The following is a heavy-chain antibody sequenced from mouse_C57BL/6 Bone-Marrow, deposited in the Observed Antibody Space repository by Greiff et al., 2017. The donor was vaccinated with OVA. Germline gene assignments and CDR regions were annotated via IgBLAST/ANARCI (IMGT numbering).Heavy chain of an antibody. CDR2: IDPSDSYT. Sequence: QVQLQQPGAELVKPGASVKLSCKASGYTFTSYWMQWVKQRPGQGLEWIGEIDPSDSYTNYNQKFKGKATLTVDTSSSTAYMQLSSLTSEDSAVYYYAREGYYDVPYFDYWGQGTTLTVSS. D-gene: IGHD2-4*01. CDR3: AREGYYDVPYFDY. V-gene: IGHV1-50*01. J-gene: IGHJ2*01. CDR1: GYTFTSYW.